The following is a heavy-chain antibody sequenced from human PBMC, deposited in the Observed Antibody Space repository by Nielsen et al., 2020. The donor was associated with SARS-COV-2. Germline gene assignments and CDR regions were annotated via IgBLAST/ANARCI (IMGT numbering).Heavy chain of an antibody. CDR1: GFTFSSYS. CDR2: ISSSSSTI. J-gene: IGHJ5*02. CDR3: ARGSPEIWDPSSWFDP. D-gene: IGHD1-14*01. Sequence: GESLKISCAASGFTFSSYSMNWVRQAPGKGLEWVSSISSSSSTIYYADSVKGRFTISRDNAKNSLYLQMNSLRAEDTAVYYCARGSPEIWDPSSWFDPWGQGTLVTVSS. V-gene: IGHV3-48*04.